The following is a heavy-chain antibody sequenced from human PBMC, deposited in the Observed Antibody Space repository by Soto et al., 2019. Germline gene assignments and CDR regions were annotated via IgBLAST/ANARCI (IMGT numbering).Heavy chain of an antibody. CDR1: GYSFTSYW. CDR3: ARRFCRAGSCYSAFDI. CDR2: IYPGDSDT. D-gene: IGHD2-15*01. Sequence: PGESLKISCKGSGYSFTSYWIGWVRQMPGKGLEWMGIIYPGDSDTTYSPSFQGQVTISADKSISTAYLQWSSLEAPDTAMYYCARRFCRAGSCYSAFDIWGQGTVVTVSS. J-gene: IGHJ3*02. V-gene: IGHV5-51*01.